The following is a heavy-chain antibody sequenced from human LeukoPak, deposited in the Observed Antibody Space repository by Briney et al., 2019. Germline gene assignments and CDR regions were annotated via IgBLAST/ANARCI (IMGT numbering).Heavy chain of an antibody. J-gene: IGHJ4*02. D-gene: IGHD6-13*01. CDR3: ARGPHSSSWYG. CDR2: IYSGGRT. CDR1: GFTVSSSY. V-gene: IGHV3-66*01. Sequence: GGSLRRSCAASGFTVSSSYMSWVRQAPGKGLEWVSVIYSGGRTYYADSVKGRFTISRDNSKNTLDLQMNSLRAEDTAVYYCARGPHSSSWYGWGQGTLVTVSS.